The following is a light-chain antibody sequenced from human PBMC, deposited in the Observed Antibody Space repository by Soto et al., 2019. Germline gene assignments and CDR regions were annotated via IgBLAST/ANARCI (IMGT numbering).Light chain of an antibody. J-gene: IGKJ5*01. CDR1: QSISNY. V-gene: IGKV3-11*01. CDR3: QQRSNWPIT. Sequence: ETVLTQSPATLSLSPGERATLFCRASQSISNYLAWYQQKSGQAPRLLIYDASNRATGIPVRFSGSGSGTDFTLTISSLEPEDFAVYYCQQRSNWPITFGQGTRLEIK. CDR2: DAS.